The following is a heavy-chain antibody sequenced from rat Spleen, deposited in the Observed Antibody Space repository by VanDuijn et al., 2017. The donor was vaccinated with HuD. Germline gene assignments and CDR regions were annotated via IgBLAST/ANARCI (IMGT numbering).Heavy chain of an antibody. Sequence: EVRLVESGGGLVQPGRSLKLSCEASGFTFNHYWMTWIRQAPGKGLEWVASITHNDGNTYYPDSVMGRFTISRNNAKSPLYLQMKSLRSEDTATYYCTRDSGSPYFDYWGQGVMVTVSS. CDR3: TRDSGSPYFDY. D-gene: IGHD1-3*01. V-gene: IGHV5-31*01. CDR2: ITHNDGNT. CDR1: GFTFNHYW. J-gene: IGHJ2*01.